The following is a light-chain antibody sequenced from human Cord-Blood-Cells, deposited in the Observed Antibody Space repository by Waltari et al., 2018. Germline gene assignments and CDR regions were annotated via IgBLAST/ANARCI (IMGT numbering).Light chain of an antibody. V-gene: IGLV3-21*04. Sequence: SYVLTPPPTVSVAPGKPARITSWGNNIGSKRLTWYQQKPGQAPVLVIYYGNDRPSGIPERFSGSNSGNTATLTISRVEAGDEADYYCQVWDSSSDHVVFGGGTKLTVL. CDR2: YGN. CDR1: NIGSKR. CDR3: QVWDSSSDHVV. J-gene: IGLJ2*01.